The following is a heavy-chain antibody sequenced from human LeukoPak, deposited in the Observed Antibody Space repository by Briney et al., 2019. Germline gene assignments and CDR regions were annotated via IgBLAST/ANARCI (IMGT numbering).Heavy chain of an antibody. V-gene: IGHV5-51*01. CDR2: IFPRDSDA. CDR3: ARQGAVAGRYYYAMDV. J-gene: IGHJ6*02. Sequence: GGSLKISCKGSGYSFTNYWIGWVRQMPGKGLEWMGIIFPRDSDATYSPSCQGQVTISADKSISTAYLQWSSLKASDTAMYYCARQGAVAGRYYYAMDVWGQGTTVTVSS. D-gene: IGHD6-13*01. CDR1: GYSFTNYW.